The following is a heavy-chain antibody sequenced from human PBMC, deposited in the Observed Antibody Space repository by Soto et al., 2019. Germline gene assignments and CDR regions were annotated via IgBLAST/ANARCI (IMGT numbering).Heavy chain of an antibody. D-gene: IGHD2-2*01. J-gene: IGHJ6*02. CDR3: ARVRYCSSTSCYAGRVGYYYYYGMDV. Sequence: PSETLSLTCAVYGGYFSGYYWSWIRPPPGKGLEWIGEINHSGSTNYNPSLKSRVTISVDTSKNQFSLKLSSVTAADTAVYYCARVRYCSSTSCYAGRVGYYYYYGMDVWGQGTTVTVSS. CDR1: GGYFSGYY. V-gene: IGHV4-34*01. CDR2: INHSGST.